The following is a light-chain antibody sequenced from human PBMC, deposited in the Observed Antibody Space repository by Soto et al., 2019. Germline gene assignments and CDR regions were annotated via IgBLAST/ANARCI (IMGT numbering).Light chain of an antibody. V-gene: IGLV2-14*03. CDR3: TSFTSSSTWV. J-gene: IGLJ3*02. CDR2: EVS. Sequence: QSALTQPASVSGSPGQSITISCTGTSSDVGGYNYVSWFQQHLGKAPKLKIYEVSNRPSGVSNRFSGSKSGYTASLTISELQAEDEADYYCTSFTSSSTWVFGGGTKVTVL. CDR1: SSDVGGYNY.